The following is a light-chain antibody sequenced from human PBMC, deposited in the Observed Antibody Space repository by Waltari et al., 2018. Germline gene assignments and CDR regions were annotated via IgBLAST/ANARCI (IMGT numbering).Light chain of an antibody. CDR3: MQALESPLT. CDR1: QTLLHNNGNKY. J-gene: IGKJ4*01. V-gene: IGKV2-28*01. CDR2: LGS. Sequence: DIVMTQSPLSLPVTPGEPASISCRSSQTLLHNNGNKYLDWYVQKPWQSPQLLIYLGSNRASGVPDRFSGSGSGTDFTLKISSVEADDVAIYYCMQALESPLTFGGGTKLEIK.